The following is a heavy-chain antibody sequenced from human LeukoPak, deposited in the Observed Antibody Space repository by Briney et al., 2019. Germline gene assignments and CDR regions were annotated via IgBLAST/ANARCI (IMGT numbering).Heavy chain of an antibody. CDR2: IDPSDSYT. V-gene: IGHV5-10-1*01. D-gene: IGHD5-12*01. Sequence: TAGESLKISCKGSGYSFTSYWISWVRQMPGKGLEWMWRIDPSDSYTNYSPSFQGHVTISADKSISTAYLQWSSLKASDTAMYYCARTELVGRGYSGSAIDYWGQGTLVTVSS. CDR1: GYSFTSYW. J-gene: IGHJ4*02. CDR3: ARTELVGRGYSGSAIDY.